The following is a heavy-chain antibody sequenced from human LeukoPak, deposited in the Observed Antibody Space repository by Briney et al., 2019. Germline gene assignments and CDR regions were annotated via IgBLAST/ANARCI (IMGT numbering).Heavy chain of an antibody. Sequence: ASVKVSCKASGYTFTGYYMHWVRQAPGQGLEWMGRINPNNGGTNYAQKFQGRVAMTGDTSISTAYMELSSLRSDDTAVYYCTRESGSYHGNDYWGQGTLVTVSS. J-gene: IGHJ4*02. CDR1: GYTFTGYY. CDR3: TRESGSYHGNDY. CDR2: INPNNGGT. V-gene: IGHV1-2*06. D-gene: IGHD1-26*01.